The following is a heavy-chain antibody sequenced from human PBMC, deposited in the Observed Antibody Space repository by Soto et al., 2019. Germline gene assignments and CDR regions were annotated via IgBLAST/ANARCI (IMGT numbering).Heavy chain of an antibody. CDR1: GGSISSGDYY. CDR3: ARRGTNYYDSSGYGYAFDI. D-gene: IGHD3-22*01. Sequence: PSETLSLTCTVSGGSISSGDYYWSWIRQPPGKGLEWIGYIYYSGSTYYNPSLKSRVTISVDTSKNQFSLKLSSVTAADTAVYYCARRGTNYYDSSGYGYAFDIWGQGTMVTVSS. J-gene: IGHJ3*02. V-gene: IGHV4-30-4*02. CDR2: IYYSGST.